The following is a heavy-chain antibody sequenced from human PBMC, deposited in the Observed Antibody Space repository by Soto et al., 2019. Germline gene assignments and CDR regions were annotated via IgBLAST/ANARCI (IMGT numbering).Heavy chain of an antibody. D-gene: IGHD4-17*01. J-gene: IGHJ3*02. CDR3: ARYTTGATGAFDI. V-gene: IGHV4-31*03. Sequence: QVQLQESGPGLVKPSQTLSLTCTVSGGSISSNNYYWGWIRQHPGKGLEWIGYIYYSGSTYYNPSLKSRVTISVDTSKNQFSLKVSSVTAADTAVYYCARYTTGATGAFDIWGQGTMVTVSS. CDR1: GGSISSNNYY. CDR2: IYYSGST.